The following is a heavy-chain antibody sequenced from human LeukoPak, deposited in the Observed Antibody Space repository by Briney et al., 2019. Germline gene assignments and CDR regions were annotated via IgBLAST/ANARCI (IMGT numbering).Heavy chain of an antibody. Sequence: GGSLRLSCAASGFTFSGYDFHWVRQATGRGLEWVSGIGVAGETSYLGSVKGRVTISRDNAKNSLYLQMNSLRAEDTAVYYCARDRAAAGPYYYYYGMDVWGQGTTVTVSS. J-gene: IGHJ6*02. CDR3: ARDRAAAGPYYYYYGMDV. CDR1: GFTFSGYD. CDR2: IGVAGET. D-gene: IGHD6-13*01. V-gene: IGHV3-13*04.